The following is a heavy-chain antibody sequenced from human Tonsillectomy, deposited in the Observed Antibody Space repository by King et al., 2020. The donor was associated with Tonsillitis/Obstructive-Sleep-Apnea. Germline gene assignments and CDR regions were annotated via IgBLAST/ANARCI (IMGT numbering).Heavy chain of an antibody. V-gene: IGHV3-9*02. Sequence: VQLVESGGGLVQPGRSLRLSCAASGFRSDDYAMHWVRQAPGKGLEWVSGISRNSGSIGYADSVKGRFTVSRDNAKNSLYLQMNSLRAEDTALYYCAKEGLEWFQAYYMDVWGKGTTVTVSS. CDR3: AKEGLEWFQAYYMDV. D-gene: IGHD3-3*01. CDR2: ISRNSGSI. CDR1: GFRSDDYA. J-gene: IGHJ6*03.